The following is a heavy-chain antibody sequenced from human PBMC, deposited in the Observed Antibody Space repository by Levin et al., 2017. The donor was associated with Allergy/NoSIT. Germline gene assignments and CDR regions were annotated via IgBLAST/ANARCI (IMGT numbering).Heavy chain of an antibody. Sequence: GGSLRLSCAASGLMFSTYSMNWVRQAPGKGLEWVSYISSSSSTIYYADSVKGRFTISRDNAKNSMYLQMNSLRAEDTAVYYCATYYDPHYWGQGTLVTVSS. V-gene: IGHV3-48*01. J-gene: IGHJ4*02. CDR2: ISSSSSTI. D-gene: IGHD3-3*01. CDR3: ATYYDPHY. CDR1: GLMFSTYS.